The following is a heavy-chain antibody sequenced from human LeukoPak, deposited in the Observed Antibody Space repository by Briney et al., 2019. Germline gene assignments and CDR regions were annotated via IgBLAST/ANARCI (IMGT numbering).Heavy chain of an antibody. CDR1: GGSFSGYY. V-gene: IGHV4-34*01. Sequence: PSETLSLTCAVYGGSFSGYYWNWIRQPPGKGLEWIGEVNHSGTTNYNPSLKSRVTISVDTSKNQFSLKLSSVTAADTAVYYCTRAVITFGAAVAKGFDCWGQGTLVTVSS. D-gene: IGHD3-16*01. CDR2: VNHSGTT. CDR3: TRAVITFGAAVAKGFDC. J-gene: IGHJ4*02.